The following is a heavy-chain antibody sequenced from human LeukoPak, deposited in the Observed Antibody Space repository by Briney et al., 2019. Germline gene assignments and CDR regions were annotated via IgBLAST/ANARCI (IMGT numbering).Heavy chain of an antibody. J-gene: IGHJ4*02. V-gene: IGHV4-39*01. CDR1: GGSISSSTYY. Sequence: HPSETLSLTCTVSGGSISSSTYYWGWIRQPPGKGLEWIGSIYYSGSTYYSPSLKSRVTISVDTSKNQFSLKLSSVTAADTAVYYCAPYIVAAGHFDYWGQGTLVTVSS. D-gene: IGHD6-13*01. CDR2: IYYSGST. CDR3: APYIVAAGHFDY.